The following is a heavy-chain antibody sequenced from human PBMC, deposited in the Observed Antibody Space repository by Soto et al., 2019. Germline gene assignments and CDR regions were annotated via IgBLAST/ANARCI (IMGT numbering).Heavy chain of an antibody. CDR1: GYTFTSYG. CDR2: ISAYNGNT. CDR3: ARGGWRYCSGGSCYRSQFDYYDDGMDV. Sequence: ASVKVSCKASGYTFTSYGISWVRQAPGQGLEWMGWISAYNGNTNYAQKLQGRVTMTTDTSTSTAYMELRSLRSDDTAVYYCARGGWRYCSGGSCYRSQFDYYDDGMDVWGQGTTVTVSS. J-gene: IGHJ6*02. V-gene: IGHV1-18*04. D-gene: IGHD2-15*01.